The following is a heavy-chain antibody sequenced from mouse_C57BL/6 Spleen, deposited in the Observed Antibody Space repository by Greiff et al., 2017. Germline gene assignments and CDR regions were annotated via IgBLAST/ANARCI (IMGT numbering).Heavy chain of an antibody. CDR2: INPYNGGT. D-gene: IGHD1-1*01. Sequence: EVKLMESGPVLVKPGASVKMSCKASGYTFTDYYMNWVKLSHGKSLEWIGVINPYNGGTSYNQKFKGKATLTVDKSSSTAYMELTSLTSEDSAVYYCAREGPYGSSSAWFAYWGQGTLVTVSA. V-gene: IGHV1-19*01. CDR3: AREGPYGSSSAWFAY. J-gene: IGHJ3*01. CDR1: GYTFTDYY.